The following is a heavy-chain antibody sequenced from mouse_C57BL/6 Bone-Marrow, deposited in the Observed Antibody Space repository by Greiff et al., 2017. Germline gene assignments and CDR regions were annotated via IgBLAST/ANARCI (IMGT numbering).Heavy chain of an antibody. Sequence: VQLQQSGPGLVAPSQSLSITCTVSGFSLTSYAISWVRQPPGKGLEWLGVIWTGGGTNYNSALKSRLSISKDNSKSQVFLKMNSLQPDDTARYYCARRGDGYWYYAMDYWGQGTSVTVSS. J-gene: IGHJ4*01. CDR2: IWTGGGT. CDR1: GFSLTSYA. CDR3: ARRGDGYWYYAMDY. D-gene: IGHD2-3*01. V-gene: IGHV2-9-1*01.